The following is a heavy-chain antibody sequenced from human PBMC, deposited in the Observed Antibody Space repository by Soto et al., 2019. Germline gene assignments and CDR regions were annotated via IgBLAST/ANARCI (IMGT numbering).Heavy chain of an antibody. D-gene: IGHD3-22*01. Sequence: GASVKVSCKASGYTFTSYAMHWVRQAPGQRLEWMGWINAGNGNTKYSQKFQGRVTITRDTSASTAYMELSSLRSEDTAVYYCARESFYYDSSGPKDYYGMDVWGQGTTVTVSS. CDR3: ARESFYYDSSGPKDYYGMDV. CDR2: INAGNGNT. V-gene: IGHV1-3*01. CDR1: GYTFTSYA. J-gene: IGHJ6*02.